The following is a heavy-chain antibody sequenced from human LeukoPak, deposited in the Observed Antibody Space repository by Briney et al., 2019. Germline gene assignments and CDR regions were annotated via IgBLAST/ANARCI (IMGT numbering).Heavy chain of an antibody. CDR2: YTGDT. CDR3: ARAPGGLDAFDI. V-gene: IGHV4-59*01. Sequence: SETPSLTCAVSGDSISRFYWSWVRQPPGKGLEWIGYTGDTNYNPSLKSRVTISVDTSKNQFSLKLRPVTAADTAVYYCARAPGGLDAFDIWGQGTKVTVSS. D-gene: IGHD3-10*01. CDR1: GDSISRFY. J-gene: IGHJ3*02.